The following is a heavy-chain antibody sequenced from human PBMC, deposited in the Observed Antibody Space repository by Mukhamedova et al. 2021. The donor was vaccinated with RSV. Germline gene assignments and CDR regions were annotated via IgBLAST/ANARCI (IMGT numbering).Heavy chain of an antibody. D-gene: IGHD1-26*01. Sequence: SGKGLEWVANIKEDGSEKYYVDSVKGRFTISRDNAKNSLSLQMDSLRVEDTAVYYCARRATAGGYWFYWGQGTLV. CDR3: ARRATAGGYWFY. CDR2: IKEDGSEK. V-gene: IGHV3-7*01. J-gene: IGHJ4*02.